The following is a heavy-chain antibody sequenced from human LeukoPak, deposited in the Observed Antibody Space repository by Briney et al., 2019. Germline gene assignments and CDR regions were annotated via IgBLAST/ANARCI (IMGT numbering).Heavy chain of an antibody. Sequence: SETLSLTCTVSGGSISSGGYYWSWIRQHPGKGLEWIGYIYYSGSTYYNPSLKSRVTISVDTSKNQFSLKLSSVTAADTAVYYCARISAAGIYWYFDLWAVAPWSLSPQ. CDR1: GGSISSGGYY. V-gene: IGHV4-31*03. CDR2: IYYSGST. J-gene: IGHJ2*01. D-gene: IGHD6-13*01. CDR3: ARISAAGIYWYFDL.